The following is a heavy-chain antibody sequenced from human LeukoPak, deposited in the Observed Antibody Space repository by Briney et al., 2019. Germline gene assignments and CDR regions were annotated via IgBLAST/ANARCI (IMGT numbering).Heavy chain of an antibody. Sequence: NPGGSLRLACAASGFTFSGYGMNWVRQAPGKGLEWVSSISSGGSYMYYADSLKGRFTISRDNAKNSLYLQMNSLRAEDTAVYYCARVGAKGGWYFDLWGRGTLVTVSS. CDR1: GFTFSGYG. J-gene: IGHJ2*01. CDR2: ISSGGSYM. V-gene: IGHV3-21*01. D-gene: IGHD3-10*01. CDR3: ARVGAKGGWYFDL.